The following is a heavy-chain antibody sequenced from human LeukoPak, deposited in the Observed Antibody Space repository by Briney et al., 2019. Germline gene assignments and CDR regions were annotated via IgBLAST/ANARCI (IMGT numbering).Heavy chain of an antibody. Sequence: GGSLRLSCAASGLTFSRYAMSWVRQAPGKGLEWVSGVSTSGGSTYYADSVKGRFTISRDNSKNTLHLQMNSLRAEDTAIHYCAKQVYDSPRTDFDYWGQGTLVTVSS. CDR3: AKQVYDSPRTDFDY. D-gene: IGHD3-22*01. CDR2: VSTSGGST. J-gene: IGHJ4*02. V-gene: IGHV3-23*01. CDR1: GLTFSRYA.